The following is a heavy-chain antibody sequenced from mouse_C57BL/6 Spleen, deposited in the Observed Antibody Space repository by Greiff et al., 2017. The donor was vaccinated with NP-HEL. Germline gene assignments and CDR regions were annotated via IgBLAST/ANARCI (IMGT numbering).Heavy chain of an antibody. CDR3: AKDSYYYGSSYNYAMDY. CDR1: GYTFTSYW. CDR2: IDPSDSET. J-gene: IGHJ4*01. V-gene: IGHV1-52*01. D-gene: IGHD1-1*01. Sequence: QVQLQQPGAELVRPGSSVKLSCKASGYTFTSYWMHWVKQRPIQGLEWIGNIDPSDSETHYNQKFKDKATLTVDKSSSTSYMQLSSLTSEDSAVYYCAKDSYYYGSSYNYAMDYWGQGTSVTVSS.